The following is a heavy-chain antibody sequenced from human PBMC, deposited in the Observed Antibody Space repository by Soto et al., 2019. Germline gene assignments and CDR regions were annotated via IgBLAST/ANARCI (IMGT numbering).Heavy chain of an antibody. Sequence: QVQLVESGGGVVQPGRSLRLSCAASGFTFSSYGMHWIRQAPGKGLEWVAIIWYDGSNIHYADSVKGRFTISRDNSKNTLYLQMNSLRAEDTAVYYCARGREGIHLWFPGYWGQGTLVTVSS. D-gene: IGHD5-18*01. CDR3: ARGREGIHLWFPGY. CDR1: GFTFSSYG. CDR2: IWYDGSNI. J-gene: IGHJ4*02. V-gene: IGHV3-33*01.